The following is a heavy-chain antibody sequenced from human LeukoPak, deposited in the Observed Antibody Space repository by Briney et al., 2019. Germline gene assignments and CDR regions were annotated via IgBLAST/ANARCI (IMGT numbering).Heavy chain of an antibody. CDR3: AKGSIAARGWFDP. CDR2: ISYDGSNK. J-gene: IGHJ5*02. D-gene: IGHD6-6*01. Sequence: PGGSLRLSCAASGFTFSYYAMHWVRQAPGKGLEWVAVISYDGSNKYYADSVKGRFTISRDNSKNTLYLQMNSLRAEDTAVYYCAKGSIAARGWFDPWGQGTLVTVSS. CDR1: GFTFSYYA. V-gene: IGHV3-30*04.